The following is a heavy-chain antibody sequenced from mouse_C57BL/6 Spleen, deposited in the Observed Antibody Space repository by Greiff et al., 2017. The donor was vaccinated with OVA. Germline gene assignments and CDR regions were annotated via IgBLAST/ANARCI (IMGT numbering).Heavy chain of an antibody. CDR3: ARRTYYSGAMDY. V-gene: IGHV1-55*01. Sequence: QVQLQQPGAELVKPGASVKMSCKASGYTFTSYWITWVKQRPGHGLEWIGDIYPGSGSTNYNEKFKSKATLTVDTSSSTAYMQLSSLTSEDSAVYYCARRTYYSGAMDYWGQGTSVTVSS. CDR1: GYTFTSYW. CDR2: IYPGSGST. J-gene: IGHJ4*01. D-gene: IGHD2-12*01.